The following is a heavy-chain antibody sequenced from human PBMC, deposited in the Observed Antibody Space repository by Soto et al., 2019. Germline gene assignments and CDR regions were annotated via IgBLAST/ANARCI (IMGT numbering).Heavy chain of an antibody. D-gene: IGHD2-15*01. J-gene: IGHJ4*02. CDR1: GDSISISSYY. Sequence: QLQLQESGPGLVKPSETLSLTCSVSGDSISISSYYWGWVRQPPGKGLEWIGSIHYSGSTHYNPSLQSRVTISVDASKKQFSLKLGSVTAAATAMYYCASTKDETLYFDYWGQGNLVTVSS. CDR2: IHYSGST. CDR3: ASTKDETLYFDY. V-gene: IGHV4-39*01.